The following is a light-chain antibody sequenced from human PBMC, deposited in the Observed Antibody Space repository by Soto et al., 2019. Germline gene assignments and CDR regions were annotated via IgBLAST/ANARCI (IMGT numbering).Light chain of an antibody. CDR2: GAS. Sequence: EIVMTQSPATLSVSPGEGATLSCRASQNVNSNLAWYQQKPGQAPRLLIYGASTRATGIPARFRGSGSSTEFPLTISSQQSEAFAIYYWQQDNNWSTFGQGTKVEIK. CDR1: QNVNSN. CDR3: QQDNNWST. V-gene: IGKV3-15*01. J-gene: IGKJ1*01.